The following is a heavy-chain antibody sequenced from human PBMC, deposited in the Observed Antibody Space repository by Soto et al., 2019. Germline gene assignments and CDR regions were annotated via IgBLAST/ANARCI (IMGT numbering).Heavy chain of an antibody. J-gene: IGHJ4*02. V-gene: IGHV1-69*13. Sequence: GASVKVSCKASGGTFSSYAISWVRQAPGQGLEWMGGIIPIFGTANYAQKFQGRVTITADESTSTAYMELSSLRSEDTAVYYCARVLQYSYGPRYYFDYWGQGTLVNVSS. CDR1: GGTFSSYA. D-gene: IGHD5-18*01. CDR2: IIPIFGTA. CDR3: ARVLQYSYGPRYYFDY.